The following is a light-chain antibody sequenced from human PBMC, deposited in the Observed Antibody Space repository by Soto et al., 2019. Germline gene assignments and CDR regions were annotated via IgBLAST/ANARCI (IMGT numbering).Light chain of an antibody. J-gene: IGKJ2*01. CDR2: EAS. V-gene: IGKV3-20*01. CDR3: QQYVNSPFT. CDR1: QTVRGNY. Sequence: FVLTQSPGTLSLSPGERATLSCRASQTVRGNYIAWYQQKPGQAPRVLIFEASRRATGTPDRFSGSGSGTDLTLTSSRLEPEDFAVYYCQQYVNSPFTFGLGTNLEI.